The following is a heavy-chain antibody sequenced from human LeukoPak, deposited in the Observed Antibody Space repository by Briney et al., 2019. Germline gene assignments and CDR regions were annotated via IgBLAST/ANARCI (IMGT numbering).Heavy chain of an antibody. CDR3: ARDHPSMDDSSGYLPSY. V-gene: IGHV3-66*01. CDR2: IYNGGST. J-gene: IGHJ4*02. CDR1: GFSFSNFA. D-gene: IGHD3-22*01. Sequence: GGSLRLSCEVSGFSFSNFAMSWVRQAPGKGLEWVSVIYNGGSTYYADSVKGRFTISRDNSKNTLYLQMNSLRAEDTAVYYCARDHPSMDDSSGYLPSYWGQGTLVTVSS.